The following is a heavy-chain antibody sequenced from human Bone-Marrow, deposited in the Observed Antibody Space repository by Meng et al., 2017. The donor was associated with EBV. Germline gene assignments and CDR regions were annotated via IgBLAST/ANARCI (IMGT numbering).Heavy chain of an antibody. D-gene: IGHD5/OR15-5a*01. J-gene: IGHJ4*02. V-gene: IGHV1-2*06. Sequence: QVQLVQSGAEVRKPGASVKVSCETSGYTFIVSYIHWVRQAPGQGLEWMGRVNPTTGDSNYAQHFQGRVTMTRDKSINTASMELASLTPDDTAMYYCAVLLSTPLAFDSWGQGTLVTASS. CDR2: VNPTTGDS. CDR1: GYTFIVSY. CDR3: AVLLSTPLAFDS.